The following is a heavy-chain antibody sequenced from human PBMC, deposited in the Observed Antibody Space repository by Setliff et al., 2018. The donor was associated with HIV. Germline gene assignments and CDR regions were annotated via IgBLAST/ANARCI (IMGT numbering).Heavy chain of an antibody. D-gene: IGHD2-15*01. V-gene: IGHV4-59*11. Sequence: NPSETLSLTCTVSGTSINSHYWSWIRQTPGKGLQWIGLIYYTGIPTYNHSPEGRITMSVDRSKNQFSLRLTSVPAADTAMYYCARVSRLHPFDPWGQGTLVTVSS. J-gene: IGHJ5*02. CDR1: GTSINSHY. CDR3: ARVSRLHPFDP. CDR2: IYYTGIP.